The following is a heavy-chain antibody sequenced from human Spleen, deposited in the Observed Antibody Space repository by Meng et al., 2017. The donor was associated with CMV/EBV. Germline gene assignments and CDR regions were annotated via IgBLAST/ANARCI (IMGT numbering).Heavy chain of an antibody. CDR2: ISGYNGNT. J-gene: IGHJ5*02. Sequence: SCKASGYSFRTSGINWVRQAPGQGLEWMGWISGYNGNTNYAQKFRSRVTMTTDTSTTAYMELRSLRSDDTAVYYCARGDFGGWFDPWGQGTLVTVSS. CDR1: GYSFRTSG. V-gene: IGHV1-18*01. D-gene: IGHD3-3*01. CDR3: ARGDFGGWFDP.